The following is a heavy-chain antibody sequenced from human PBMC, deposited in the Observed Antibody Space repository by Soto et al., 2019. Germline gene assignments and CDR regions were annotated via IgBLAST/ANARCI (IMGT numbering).Heavy chain of an antibody. Sequence: PGGSLRLSCAASGFTFSSYGMHWVRQAPGKGLEWVAVISYDGSNKYYADSVKGRFTISRDNSKNTLKLQINSLRAEDTAVYYCAKDFRNYIWGSYESPWGQGTLVTVSA. D-gene: IGHD3-16*01. CDR1: GFTFSSYG. CDR3: AKDFRNYIWGSYESP. J-gene: IGHJ5*02. V-gene: IGHV3-30*18. CDR2: ISYDGSNK.